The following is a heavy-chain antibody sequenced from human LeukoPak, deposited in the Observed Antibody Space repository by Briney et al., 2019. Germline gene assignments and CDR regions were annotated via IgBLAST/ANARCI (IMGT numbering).Heavy chain of an antibody. D-gene: IGHD6-13*01. CDR2: INHSGST. J-gene: IGHJ4*02. V-gene: IGHV4-34*01. Sequence: SETLSLTCAVYAGSFSGYYWSWIRQPPGKGLEWIGEINHSGSTNYNPYLKSRVTISVDTSKNQFSLKLSSVTAADTAVYYCAMLVPAAITPFEGIAAAGNVVDYWGQGTLVTVSS. CDR3: AMLVPAAITPFEGIAAAGNVVDY. CDR1: AGSFSGYY.